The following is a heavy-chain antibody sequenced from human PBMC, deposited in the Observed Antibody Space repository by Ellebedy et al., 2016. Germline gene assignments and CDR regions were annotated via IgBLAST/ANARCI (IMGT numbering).Heavy chain of an antibody. CDR3: ARDRGGTAMVPWYYYGMDV. V-gene: IGHV3-74*01. Sequence: GGSLRLSCAASGFTFSSYSMNWVRQVPGKGLVWVSHINTDGGNTDYADSVKGRFTISRDNSKNTLYLQMNSLRAEDTAVYYCARDRGGTAMVPWYYYGMDVWGQGTTVTVSS. CDR1: GFTFSSYS. J-gene: IGHJ6*02. D-gene: IGHD5-18*01. CDR2: INTDGGNT.